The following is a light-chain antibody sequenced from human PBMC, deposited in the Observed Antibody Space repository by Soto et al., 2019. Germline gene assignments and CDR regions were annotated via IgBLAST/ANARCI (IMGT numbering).Light chain of an antibody. CDR1: QTVRNNY. CDR2: DAS. Sequence: GWTQYPGTLSLSPGERATLSCMASQTVRNNYLAWYQQKPGQAPRLLIYDASSRATGIPDRFSGGGSGTDFTLTISRLEPEDFAVYYCQQFSIYPLTFGGGGKVAI. J-gene: IGKJ4*01. V-gene: IGKV3-20*01. CDR3: QQFSIYPLT.